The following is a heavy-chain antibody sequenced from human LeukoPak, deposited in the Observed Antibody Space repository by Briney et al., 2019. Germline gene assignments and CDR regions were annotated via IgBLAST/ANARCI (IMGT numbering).Heavy chain of an antibody. V-gene: IGHV3-49*04. Sequence: GGSLRLSCTASGFTFGDYAMSWVRQAPGKGLEWVGFIRSKAYGGTTEYAASVKGRFTISRDDSKSIAYLQMNSLKTEDTAVYYCTRVYYDFWSGSDAFDIWGQGTMVTVSS. CDR2: IRSKAYGGTT. D-gene: IGHD3-3*01. CDR1: GFTFGDYA. CDR3: TRVYYDFWSGSDAFDI. J-gene: IGHJ3*02.